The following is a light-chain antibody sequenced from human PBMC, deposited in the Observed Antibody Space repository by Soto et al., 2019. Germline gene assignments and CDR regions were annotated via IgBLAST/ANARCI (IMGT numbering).Light chain of an antibody. Sequence: ESVLTQSPGTLSMSPGERATLSCRASQSVSSSYSAWYQQKPGQAPRLLIYGASRRATGIPDRFSGSGSGTDFNLTISRLDAEDFAVYYSQQYGSSPFTFGPGTKVDIK. V-gene: IGKV3-20*01. CDR2: GAS. CDR1: QSVSSSY. CDR3: QQYGSSPFT. J-gene: IGKJ3*01.